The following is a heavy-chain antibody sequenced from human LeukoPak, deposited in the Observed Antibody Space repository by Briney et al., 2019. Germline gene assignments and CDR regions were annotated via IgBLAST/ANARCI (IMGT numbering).Heavy chain of an antibody. V-gene: IGHV1-2*06. Sequence: ASVKVSCKASGYTFIGYYIHWVRQAPGQGLEWMGRINPNSGGTNYARKLQGRVTMTRDTSISTAYMELNSLISDDTAVYYCARDSSGGYYYMDVWGKGTTVTVSS. CDR2: INPNSGGT. J-gene: IGHJ6*03. D-gene: IGHD2-15*01. CDR3: ARDSSGGYYYMDV. CDR1: GYTFIGYY.